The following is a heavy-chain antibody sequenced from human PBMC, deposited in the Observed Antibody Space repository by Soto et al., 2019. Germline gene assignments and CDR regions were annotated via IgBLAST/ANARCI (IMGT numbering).Heavy chain of an antibody. Sequence: PGGSLRLSCAASGFTFSSYAMHWVRQAPGKGLEWVAVISYDGSNKYYADSVKGRFTISRDNAKNSLYLQMNSLRAEDTAVYYCARETRFGDYSACAFDIWGQGTMVTVSS. J-gene: IGHJ3*02. CDR1: GFTFSSYA. CDR2: ISYDGSNK. CDR3: ARETRFGDYSACAFDI. D-gene: IGHD4-17*01. V-gene: IGHV3-30-3*01.